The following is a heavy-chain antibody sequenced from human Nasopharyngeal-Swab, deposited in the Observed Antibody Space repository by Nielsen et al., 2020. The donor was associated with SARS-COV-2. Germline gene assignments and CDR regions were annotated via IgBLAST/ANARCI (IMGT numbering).Heavy chain of an antibody. J-gene: IGHJ6*02. Sequence: GGSLRLSCAASGFTFSIYGMHWVRRAPGKGLEWVAVIWYDGSKDYYSDSVKGRFTVSRDNSRDTLYLQMSSLRVDDTAVYYCARDLEYSSSGDIYNYYAVDVWGPGTTVTVSS. CDR2: IWYDGSKD. CDR3: ARDLEYSSSGDIYNYYAVDV. CDR1: GFTFSIYG. V-gene: IGHV3-33*01. D-gene: IGHD6-13*01.